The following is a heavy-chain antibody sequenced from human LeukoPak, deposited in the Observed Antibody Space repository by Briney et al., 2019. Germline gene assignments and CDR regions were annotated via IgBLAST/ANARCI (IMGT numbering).Heavy chain of an antibody. CDR3: ARDAATDDAFDI. J-gene: IGHJ3*02. Sequence: PGGSLRLSCAASGFTFSSYSMHRVRQAPGKGLEWVSSINSDSSYIYYADSVKGRFFISRDNAKNSLYLHMNSLRAEDTAVYYCARDAATDDAFDIWGQGTMVTVSS. CDR1: GFTFSSYS. V-gene: IGHV3-21*01. D-gene: IGHD6-13*01. CDR2: INSDSSYI.